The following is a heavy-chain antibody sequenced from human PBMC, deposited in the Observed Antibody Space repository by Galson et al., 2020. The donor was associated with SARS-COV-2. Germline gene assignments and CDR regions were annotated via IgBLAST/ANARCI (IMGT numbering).Heavy chain of an antibody. V-gene: IGHV3-11*03. D-gene: IGHD3-10*01. J-gene: IGHJ5*02. CDR3: ARHYGSASYNWFDP. CDR1: GFTFSDFY. Sequence: AGGSLRLSCEASGFTFSDFYMSWIRQAPGKGLEWISYISRSSSHTNYAASVKGRFTISRDNAKNSLNLQMNSLRAEDTAVYHCARHYGSASYNWFDPWGQGTLVTVSS. CDR2: ISRSSSHT.